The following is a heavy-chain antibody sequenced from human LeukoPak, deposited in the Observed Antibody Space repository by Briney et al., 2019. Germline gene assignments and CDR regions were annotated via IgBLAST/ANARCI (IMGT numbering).Heavy chain of an antibody. CDR3: ANSRDIVLVPAAPPHAFDI. J-gene: IGHJ3*02. Sequence: PSETLSLTCAVYGGSFSAFYWNWIRQPPGKGLEWIGEINHSGSTNYNPSLKSRVTISVDTSKNQFSLKLSSVTAADTAVYYCANSRDIVLVPAAPPHAFDIWGQGTMVTVSS. CDR1: GGSFSAFY. CDR2: INHSGST. V-gene: IGHV4-34*01. D-gene: IGHD2-2*01.